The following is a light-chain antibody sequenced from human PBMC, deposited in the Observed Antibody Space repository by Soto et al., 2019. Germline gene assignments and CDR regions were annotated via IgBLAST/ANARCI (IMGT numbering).Light chain of an antibody. J-gene: IGKJ2*01. CDR2: RAS. Sequence: DIQMTQSPSTLSASVGDRVTITCRASQSISDFLAWYQQKPGKAPKVLIYRASISESGVPSRFSGSGSGTEFTLTISRLQPDDFATYYCQQYSDYLYTFGQGTKLEMK. V-gene: IGKV1-5*03. CDR3: QQYSDYLYT. CDR1: QSISDF.